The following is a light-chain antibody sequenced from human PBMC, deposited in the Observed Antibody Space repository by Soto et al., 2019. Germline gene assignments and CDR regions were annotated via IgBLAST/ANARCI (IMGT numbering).Light chain of an antibody. Sequence: QSVLTQPPSASGSPGQSVTISCTGTSGDIGGYDYVSWYQQHPGKAPKLMIYEVTKRPLGVPDRFSGSKSGNTASLTVSGLKAEDEADYYCSSYAGSNNPYVFGPGTKVNVL. V-gene: IGLV2-8*01. CDR3: SSYAGSNNPYV. CDR1: SGDIGGYDY. CDR2: EVT. J-gene: IGLJ1*01.